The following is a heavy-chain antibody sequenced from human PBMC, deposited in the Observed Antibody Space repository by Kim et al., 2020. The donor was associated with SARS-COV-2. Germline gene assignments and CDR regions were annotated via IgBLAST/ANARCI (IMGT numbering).Heavy chain of an antibody. Sequence: SETLSLTCTVSGGSINSNSYYWGWIRQPPGKGLEWIGSIYYTGSTFYNPSLKSRITISVDTSKNQFSLRMSSVTAADTAVYYCARDPLLTSYYPGYIFDYWGQGILVTVSS. V-gene: IGHV4-39*02. CDR1: GGSINSNSYY. CDR2: IYYTGST. D-gene: IGHD3-9*01. J-gene: IGHJ4*02. CDR3: ARDPLLTSYYPGYIFDY.